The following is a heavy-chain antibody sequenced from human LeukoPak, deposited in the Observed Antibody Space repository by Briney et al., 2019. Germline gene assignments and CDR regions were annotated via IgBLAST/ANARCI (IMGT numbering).Heavy chain of an antibody. V-gene: IGHV3-23*01. CDR2: IGGSGGST. D-gene: IGHD4-17*01. Sequence: GGSLRLSCAASGFTFSNYAMSWVRQAPGKGLEWVSGIGGSGGSTHYADSVEGRFTISRDNSKNTLYLQMNSLRAEDTALYYCAKGGRGMTTVTTDALDIWGQGTMVTVSS. CDR1: GFTFSNYA. CDR3: AKGGRGMTTVTTDALDI. J-gene: IGHJ3*02.